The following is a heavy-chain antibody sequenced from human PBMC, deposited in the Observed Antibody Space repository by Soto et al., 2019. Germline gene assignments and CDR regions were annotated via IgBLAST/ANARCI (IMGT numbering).Heavy chain of an antibody. CDR2: ISADNGNT. CDR1: GYTFYSHS. J-gene: IGHJ6*02. D-gene: IGHD5-18*01. CDR3: ARCIQQDYYYGLDV. Sequence: ASVKVSCKASGYTFYSHSISWVRQAPGQGLEWMGRISADNGNTKYAQKFRGRVTMTTDTSTSTVYMELRNLRSDDTAVYYCARCIQQDYYYGLDVWGQGTTVTVSS. V-gene: IGHV1-18*01.